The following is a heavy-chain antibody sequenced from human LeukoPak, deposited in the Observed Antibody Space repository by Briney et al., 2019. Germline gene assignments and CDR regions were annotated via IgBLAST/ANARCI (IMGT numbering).Heavy chain of an antibody. CDR3: AKDPELQLWIAAFFDY. Sequence: GGSLRLSCAASGFTFSSYAMSWVRQAPGKGLEWVSAISGSGGNTYYADSVKGRFTISRDNSKNTLYLQMNSLRAEDTAVYYCAKDPELQLWIAAFFDYWGQGTLVTVSS. V-gene: IGHV3-23*01. J-gene: IGHJ4*02. CDR2: ISGSGGNT. D-gene: IGHD5-18*01. CDR1: GFTFSSYA.